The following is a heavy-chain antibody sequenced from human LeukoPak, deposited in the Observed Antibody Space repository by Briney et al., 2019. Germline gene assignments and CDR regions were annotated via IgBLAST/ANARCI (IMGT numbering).Heavy chain of an antibody. CDR1: GFTFDDYT. CDR3: AKGDSRDSTGYFDY. V-gene: IGHV3-43*01. D-gene: IGHD3-22*01. CDR2: ISWDGGST. Sequence: PGGSLRLSCEASGFTFDDYTMHWVRQAPGKGLEWVSLISWDGGSTYYADSVKGRFTISRDNSKNSLDLQMNSLRIEDTALYYCAKGDSRDSTGYFDYWGQGTLVTVSP. J-gene: IGHJ4*02.